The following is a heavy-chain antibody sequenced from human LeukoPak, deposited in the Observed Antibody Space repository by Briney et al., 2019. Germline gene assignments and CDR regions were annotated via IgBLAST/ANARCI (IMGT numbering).Heavy chain of an antibody. Sequence: GASLRLSCAASGFTFSSYAMSWVRQAPGKGLEWVSSITDSGGSTYYADSVKGRFTISRDNSKNTLYLQLNSLRAEDTAVYYCARHSPIFGYWGQGTLVAVSS. V-gene: IGHV3-23*01. J-gene: IGHJ4*02. D-gene: IGHD2-21*01. CDR1: GFTFSSYA. CDR2: ITDSGGST. CDR3: ARHSPIFGY.